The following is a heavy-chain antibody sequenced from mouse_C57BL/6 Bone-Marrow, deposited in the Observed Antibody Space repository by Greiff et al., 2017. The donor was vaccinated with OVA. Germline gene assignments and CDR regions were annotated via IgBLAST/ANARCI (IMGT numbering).Heavy chain of an antibody. CDR2: IYPGSGNT. CDR1: GYTFTDYY. J-gene: IGHJ2*01. D-gene: IGHD4-1*02. Sequence: VQLQQPGAELVKPGASVKLSCKASGYTFTDYYINWVKQRPGQGLEWIARIYPGSGNTYYNEKFKGKATLTAEKSSSTAYMQLSSLTSEDSAVYFCARQLGRLYFDYWGQGTTLTVSS. CDR3: ARQLGRLYFDY. V-gene: IGHV1-76*01.